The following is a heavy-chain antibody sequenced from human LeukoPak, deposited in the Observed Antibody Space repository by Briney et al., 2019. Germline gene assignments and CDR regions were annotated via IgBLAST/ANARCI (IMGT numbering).Heavy chain of an antibody. D-gene: IGHD3-10*01. CDR3: ARLSEMLRGPEVVYYFDY. CDR2: IKRDGSEK. CDR1: GFTYTTYW. Sequence: GGSLRLSCEASGFTYTTYWMSWVRQAPGKGLQWVANIKRDGSEKYYVDSVKGRFTISRDNAKNSLYLQMSSLRADDTAVYYCARLSEMLRGPEVVYYFDYWGQGNLVTVSS. V-gene: IGHV3-7*01. J-gene: IGHJ4*02.